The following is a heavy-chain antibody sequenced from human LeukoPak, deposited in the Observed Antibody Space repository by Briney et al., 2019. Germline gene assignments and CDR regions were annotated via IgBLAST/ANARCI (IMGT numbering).Heavy chain of an antibody. Sequence: GGSLRLSCAASGFTFDDYAMHWVRQAPGKGLEWVSSITTSSSYIYYADSVKGRFTVSRDNAKNSLYLQMNSLRVEDTAVYYCARRDEGLDFWGQGTLVTVSS. D-gene: IGHD2-21*01. CDR1: GFTFDDYA. CDR3: ARRDEGLDF. V-gene: IGHV3-21*01. CDR2: ITTSSSYI. J-gene: IGHJ4*02.